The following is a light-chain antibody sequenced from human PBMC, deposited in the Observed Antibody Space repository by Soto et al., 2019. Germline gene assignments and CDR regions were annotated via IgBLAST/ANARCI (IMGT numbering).Light chain of an antibody. Sequence: QSALTQPASVSGSPGQSITISCTGTSSDVGAYNYVSWYQQHPGKAPKLMIYEVSNRPSGVSNRFSGSKSGNTASLTISGLQAEDEADYYCSSYTSIITVVFGGGTQLTVL. CDR1: SSDVGAYNY. CDR2: EVS. CDR3: SSYTSIITVV. V-gene: IGLV2-14*01. J-gene: IGLJ3*02.